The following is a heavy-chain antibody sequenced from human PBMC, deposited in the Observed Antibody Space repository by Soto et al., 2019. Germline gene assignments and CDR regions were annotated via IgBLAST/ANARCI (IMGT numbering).Heavy chain of an antibody. Sequence: QVQLVESGGGVVQPGRSLRLSCAASGFTFSTYGMHWVRQAPGKGLEWVAFISYDGSNKYYADSVKGRFTISRDNSKKMLCLQMSSLRAKDTAVYYCARIGPAAMSYYYGFDVWGQGTTVTVS. V-gene: IGHV3-30*03. CDR2: ISYDGSNK. CDR3: ARIGPAAMSYYYGFDV. D-gene: IGHD2-2*01. J-gene: IGHJ6*02. CDR1: GFTFSTYG.